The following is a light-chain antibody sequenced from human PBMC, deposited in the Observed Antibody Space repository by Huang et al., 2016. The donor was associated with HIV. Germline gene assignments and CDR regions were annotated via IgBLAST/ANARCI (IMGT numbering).Light chain of an antibody. CDR1: QTVSRN. J-gene: IGKJ2*01. CDR2: GAS. CDR3: QQYNGWPPEYT. Sequence: EIVVTQSPATLSVSPGGRATLSCRASQTVSRNLAWYQQKPGQAPRLLIYGASTRATGIPARFSGSGSGTEFTLTIISLQSEDFAVYYCQQYNGWPPEYTFGQGTRLEIK. V-gene: IGKV3-15*01.